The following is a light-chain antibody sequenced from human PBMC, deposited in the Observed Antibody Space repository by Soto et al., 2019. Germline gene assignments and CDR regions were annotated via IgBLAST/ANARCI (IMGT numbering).Light chain of an antibody. Sequence: DIQMTQSPSSQSASVGDRVTITSRGSQSISSYLNWYQQKPGKAPKLLIYAASSLQSGVPSNFSGSASGTDFTLTISSLQPEDFATYYCQQSYTTPYTFGQGTKLEIK. CDR2: AAS. V-gene: IGKV1-39*01. J-gene: IGKJ2*01. CDR1: QSISSY. CDR3: QQSYTTPYT.